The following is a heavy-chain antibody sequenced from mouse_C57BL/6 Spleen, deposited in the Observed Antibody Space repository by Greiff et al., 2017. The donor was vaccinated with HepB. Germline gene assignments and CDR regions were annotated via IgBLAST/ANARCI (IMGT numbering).Heavy chain of an antibody. V-gene: IGHV7-3*01. CDR3: ARSVVATVYFDV. Sequence: EVKLVESGGGLVQPGGSLSLSCAASGFTFTDYYMSWVRQPPGKALEWLGFIRNKANGYTTEYSAAVKGRFTISRDNSQSILYLQMNALRAEDSATYYCARSVVATVYFDVWGTGTTVTVSS. J-gene: IGHJ1*03. CDR2: IRNKANGYTT. D-gene: IGHD1-1*01. CDR1: GFTFTDYY.